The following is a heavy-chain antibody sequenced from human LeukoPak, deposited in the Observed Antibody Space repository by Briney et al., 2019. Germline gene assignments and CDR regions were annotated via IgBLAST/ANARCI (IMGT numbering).Heavy chain of an antibody. D-gene: IGHD6-19*01. V-gene: IGHV4-34*01. J-gene: IGHJ4*02. Sequence: PSETLSLTCAVYGGSFSGYYWTWIRQPPGKGLEWIGEINHSGSTNYNPSLKSRVTISVDTSKNQFSLELSSVTAADTAVYYCARGRRTYSSGWYWVYWGQGTLVTVSS. CDR2: INHSGST. CDR1: GGSFSGYY. CDR3: ARGRRTYSSGWYWVY.